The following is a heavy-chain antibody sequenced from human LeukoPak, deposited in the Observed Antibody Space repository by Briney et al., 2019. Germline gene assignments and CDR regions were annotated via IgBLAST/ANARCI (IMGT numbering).Heavy chain of an antibody. D-gene: IGHD3-22*01. Sequence: SQTLSLTCTVSGGSISSGDYYWSWIRQPPGKGLEWIGYIYYSGSTYYNPSLKSRVTISVDTSKNQFSLKLSSVTAADTAVYYCARDGYYYDSSGYYGAFDIWGQGTMVTVSS. CDR1: GGSISSGDYY. CDR2: IYYSGST. V-gene: IGHV4-30-4*08. CDR3: ARDGYYYDSSGYYGAFDI. J-gene: IGHJ3*02.